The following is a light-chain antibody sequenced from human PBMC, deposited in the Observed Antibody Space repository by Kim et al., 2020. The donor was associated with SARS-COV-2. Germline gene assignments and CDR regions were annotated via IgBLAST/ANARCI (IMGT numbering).Light chain of an antibody. Sequence: PGERATLSCRASQSLSTRATESVNSGYLAWYQQKPGQAPRLLIYGASSRATGIPDRFSGSGSGTDFTLTISRLEPEDFAVYYCQQYGSSPFT. CDR3: QQYGSSPFT. CDR2: GAS. CDR1: QSLSTRATESVNSGY. J-gene: IGKJ3*01. V-gene: IGKV3-20*01.